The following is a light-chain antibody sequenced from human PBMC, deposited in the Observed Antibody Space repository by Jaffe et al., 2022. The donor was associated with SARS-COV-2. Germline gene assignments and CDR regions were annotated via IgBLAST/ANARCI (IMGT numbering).Light chain of an antibody. CDR3: QQFGSSVPYT. CDR1: QSVSSSH. V-gene: IGKV3-20*01. CDR2: GAS. Sequence: EIVLTQSPGTLSLSPGEVATLSCRASQSVSSSHLAWYQQKPGRAPRLLISGASNRASGIPDRFSASGSGTDFTLTISRLEPEDFAVYYCQQFGSSVPYTFGQGTKLEIK. J-gene: IGKJ2*01.